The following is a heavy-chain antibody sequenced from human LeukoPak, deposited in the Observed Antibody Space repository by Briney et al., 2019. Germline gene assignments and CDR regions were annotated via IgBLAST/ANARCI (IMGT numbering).Heavy chain of an antibody. D-gene: IGHD7-27*01. CDR1: GGTFSSYA. CDR3: ASGGANGDSSDY. V-gene: IGHV1-69*05. CDR2: IIPIFGTA. J-gene: IGHJ4*02. Sequence: SVKVSCKASGGTFSSYAISRVRQAPGQGLEWMGGIIPIFGTANYAQKFQGRVTIATDESTSTAYMELSSLRSEDTAVYYCASGGANGDSSDYWGQGTLVTVSS.